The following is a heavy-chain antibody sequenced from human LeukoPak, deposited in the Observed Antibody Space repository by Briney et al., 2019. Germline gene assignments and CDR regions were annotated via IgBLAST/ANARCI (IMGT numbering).Heavy chain of an antibody. D-gene: IGHD3-3*01. Sequence: PGGSLRLSCAASGFTVSSSFMSWVRQAPGKGLEWVAVFYSGGSTYYADSVKGRFTISRDNSKNTLYLQMNSLRAEDTAVYYCAKDGVDCSFEYWGQGTLVTVST. CDR3: AKDGVDCSFEY. CDR2: FYSGGST. J-gene: IGHJ4*02. V-gene: IGHV3-53*01. CDR1: GFTVSSSF.